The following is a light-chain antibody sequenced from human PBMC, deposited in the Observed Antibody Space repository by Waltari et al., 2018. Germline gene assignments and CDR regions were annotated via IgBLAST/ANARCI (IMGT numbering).Light chain of an antibody. Sequence: QSALTQPASLTGSPGQSVPIPCTGTSVDIGVYIFVPGYQQHPGKAPKLMIYDVTNRPSGVSDRFSASKSGNTASLTISGLQAEDEGDYYCSSYTSSSTVVFGGGTKLTVL. CDR3: SSYTSSSTVV. CDR2: DVT. V-gene: IGLV2-14*03. CDR1: SVDIGVYIF. J-gene: IGLJ2*01.